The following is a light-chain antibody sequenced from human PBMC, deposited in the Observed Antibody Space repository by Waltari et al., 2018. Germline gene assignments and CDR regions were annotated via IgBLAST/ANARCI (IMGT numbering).Light chain of an antibody. CDR3: SSFAGSSQML. Sequence: QSALTHPPSAPGSPGPPVNTPCTGTSPDVGGFDFVTCYQQHPGKVPRLMIYEVSKRPSGVPDRFSGSKSGNTASLTVSGLQVEDEADYYCSSFAGSSQMLFGGGTKLTVL. J-gene: IGLJ2*01. CDR2: EVS. CDR1: SPDVGGFDF. V-gene: IGLV2-8*01.